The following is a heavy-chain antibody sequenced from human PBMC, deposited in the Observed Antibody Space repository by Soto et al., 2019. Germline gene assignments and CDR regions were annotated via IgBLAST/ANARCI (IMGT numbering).Heavy chain of an antibody. CDR2: ISGSGGST. Sequence: GGSLRLSCAASGFTVSSNYMSWVRQAPGKGLEWVSAISGSGGSTYYADSVKGRFTISRDNSKNTLYLQMNSLRAEDTAVYYCAKQLSNYDILTGYYPLFDYWGQGTLVTVSS. D-gene: IGHD3-9*01. J-gene: IGHJ4*02. V-gene: IGHV3-23*01. CDR3: AKQLSNYDILTGYYPLFDY. CDR1: GFTVSSNY.